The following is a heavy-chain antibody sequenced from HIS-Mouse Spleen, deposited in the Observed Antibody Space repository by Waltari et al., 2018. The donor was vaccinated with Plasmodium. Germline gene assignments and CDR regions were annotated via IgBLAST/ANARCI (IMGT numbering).Heavy chain of an antibody. CDR1: GFNVRGHY. J-gene: IGHJ3*02. D-gene: IGHD6-6*01. V-gene: IGHV3-53*01. CDR2: IYSGGST. Sequence: EVQLVESGGGLIQPGGSLSLSCAASGFNVRGHYMRCVRQAPGKGLEWVSVIYSGGSTYYADSVKGRFTISRDNSKNTLYLQMNSLRAEDTAVYYCARGMKSSSSAFDIWGQGTMVTVSS. CDR3: ARGMKSSSSAFDI.